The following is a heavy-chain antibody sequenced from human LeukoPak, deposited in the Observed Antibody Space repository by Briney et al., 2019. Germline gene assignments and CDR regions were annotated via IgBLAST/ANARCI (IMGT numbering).Heavy chain of an antibody. D-gene: IGHD3-22*01. CDR3: ATVRYDYYDSSLDH. V-gene: IGHV3-23*01. CDR2: ISSSGDST. Sequence: GVSLRLSCAASGFTFSSYALIWVRQAPGKGLEWVSGISSSGDSTYYADSVKGRFTISRDYSKSTLSLQMNSLRVEDTALYYCATVRYDYYDSSLDHWGQGTLVTVSS. CDR1: GFTFSSYA. J-gene: IGHJ4*02.